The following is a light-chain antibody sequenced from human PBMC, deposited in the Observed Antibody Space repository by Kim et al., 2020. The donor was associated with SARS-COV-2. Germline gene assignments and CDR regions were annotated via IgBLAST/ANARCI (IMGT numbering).Light chain of an antibody. Sequence: PSLTVSPGGAVTVTCASGGYHPNWCQQKPGQPPRALIYGATRKHPWTPARFSGSLLGGKAALTVSSVQPEDEADYFCLILHNSAWVFGGGTQLTVL. CDR2: GAT. CDR1: GYH. V-gene: IGLV7-43*01. J-gene: IGLJ3*02. CDR3: LILHNSAWV.